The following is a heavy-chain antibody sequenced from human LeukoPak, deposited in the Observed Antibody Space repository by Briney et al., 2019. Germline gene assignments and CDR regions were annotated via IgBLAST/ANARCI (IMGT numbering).Heavy chain of an antibody. J-gene: IGHJ4*02. D-gene: IGHD3-10*01. CDR2: ISSSSSYT. Sequence: GGSLRLSCAASGFTFSDYYMSWIRQAPGKGLEWVSYISSSSSYTNYADSVKGRFTISRDDSKNTLYLQMNSLRAEDTAVYYCARDYGSGSYYNPPLGYWGQGTLVTVSS. CDR3: ARDYGSGSYYNPPLGY. CDR1: GFTFSDYY. V-gene: IGHV3-11*06.